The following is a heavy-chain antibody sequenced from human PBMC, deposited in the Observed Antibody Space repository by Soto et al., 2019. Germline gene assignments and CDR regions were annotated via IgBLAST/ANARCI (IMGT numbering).Heavy chain of an antibody. CDR2: ISSSSSYI. CDR3: ARDIRTQLWVRTGYYGMDV. Sequence: GGSLRLSCAASGFTFSSYSMNWVRQAPGKGLEWVSSISSSSSYIYYADSVKGRFTISRDNAKNSLYLQMNSLRAEDTAVYYCARDIRTQLWVRTGYYGMDVWGQGTTVTVSS. J-gene: IGHJ6*02. V-gene: IGHV3-21*01. D-gene: IGHD5-18*01. CDR1: GFTFSSYS.